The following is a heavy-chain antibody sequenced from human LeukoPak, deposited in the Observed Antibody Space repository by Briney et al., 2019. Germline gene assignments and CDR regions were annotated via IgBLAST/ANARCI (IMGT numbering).Heavy chain of an antibody. V-gene: IGHV4-34*01. D-gene: IGHD3-3*01. J-gene: IGHJ3*02. Sequence: NPSETLSLTCAVYGGSFSGYYWSWIRQPPGKGLEWIGEINHSGSTNYNPSLKSRVTISVDTSKNQFSLKLSSVTAADTAVYYCASLSFWSGYHDASDIWGQGTMVTVSS. CDR3: ASLSFWSGYHDASDI. CDR1: GGSFSGYY. CDR2: INHSGST.